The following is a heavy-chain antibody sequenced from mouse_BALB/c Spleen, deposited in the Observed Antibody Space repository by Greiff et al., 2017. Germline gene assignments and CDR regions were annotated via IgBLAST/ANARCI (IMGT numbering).Heavy chain of an antibody. D-gene: IGHD2-2*01. J-gene: IGHJ2*01. CDR3: TSYGYDYFDY. CDR1: GYTFTSYW. V-gene: IGHV1-69*02. CDR2: IYPSDSYT. Sequence: QVQLQQPGAELVRPGASVKLSCKASGYTFTSYWINWVKQRPGQGLEWIGNIYPSDSYTNYNQKFKDKATLTVDKSSSTAYMQLSSPTSEDSAVYYCTSYGYDYFDYWGQGTTLTVSA.